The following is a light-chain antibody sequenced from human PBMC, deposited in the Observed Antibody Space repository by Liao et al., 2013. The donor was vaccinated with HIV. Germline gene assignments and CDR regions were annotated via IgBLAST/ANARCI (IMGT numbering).Light chain of an antibody. CDR2: QDN. V-gene: IGLV3-1*01. J-gene: IGLJ2*01. CDR1: KLGDKY. CDR3: QAWDRNTAI. Sequence: SYELTQPPSVSVSPGQTASITCSGDKLGDKYACWYQQKPGQSPVLVISQDNKRPSGIPERFSGSNSGNTATLTISGTQPTDEADYYCQAWDRNTAIFGGGTKLTVL.